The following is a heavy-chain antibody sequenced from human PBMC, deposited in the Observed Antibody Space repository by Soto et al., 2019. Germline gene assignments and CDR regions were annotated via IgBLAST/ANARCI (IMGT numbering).Heavy chain of an antibody. V-gene: IGHV4-31*03. CDR2: IYYSGST. CDR3: ARDPTSYYYDSSALGAHAFDI. CDR1: GGSISSGGYY. D-gene: IGHD3-22*01. Sequence: SETLSLTCTVSGGSISSGGYYWSWIRQHPGKGLEWIGYIYYSGSTYYNPSLKSRVTISVDTSKNQFSLKLGSVTAADTAVYYCARDPTSYYYDSSALGAHAFDIWGQGTMVTVSS. J-gene: IGHJ3*02.